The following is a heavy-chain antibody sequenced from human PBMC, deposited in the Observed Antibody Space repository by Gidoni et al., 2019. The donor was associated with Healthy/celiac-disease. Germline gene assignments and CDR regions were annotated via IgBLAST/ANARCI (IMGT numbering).Heavy chain of an antibody. CDR2: IYTSGSP. Sequence: QVQLPESGPGLVKPSQTLSLTCTVSGGSISSGSYYGSWIRQPAGKGLEWIGRIYTSGSPNYTPAIKSRVTMSVDTSKNQSALKLSYVTAADTAVYYCARVGGSYGEVDYWGQGTLVTVSS. D-gene: IGHD1-26*01. V-gene: IGHV4-61*02. J-gene: IGHJ4*02. CDR3: ARVGGSYGEVDY. CDR1: GGSISSGSYY.